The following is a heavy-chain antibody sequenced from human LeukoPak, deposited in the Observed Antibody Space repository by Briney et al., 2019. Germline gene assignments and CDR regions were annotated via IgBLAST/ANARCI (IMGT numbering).Heavy chain of an antibody. V-gene: IGHV4-59*01. Sequence: PSETLSLTCTVSGGSIRSYYWSWIRQPPGKGLEWIGYIYYSGSTNYNPSLKSRVTISVDTSKNQFSLKLSFVTAADTAVYYCARGLLVYYYGMDVWGQGTTVTVSS. J-gene: IGHJ6*02. CDR2: IYYSGST. D-gene: IGHD2-15*01. CDR1: GGSIRSYY. CDR3: ARGLLVYYYGMDV.